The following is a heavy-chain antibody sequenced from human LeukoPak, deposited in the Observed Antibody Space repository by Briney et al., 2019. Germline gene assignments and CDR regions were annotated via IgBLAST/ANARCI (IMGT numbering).Heavy chain of an antibody. CDR3: ARDYYDSSGYYYPHPFDS. D-gene: IGHD3-22*01. V-gene: IGHV1-69*04. J-gene: IGHJ4*02. CDR2: IIPILGIA. CDR1: GGTFSSYA. Sequence: GSSVKVSCKASGGTFSSYAISWVRQAPGQGLEWMGRIIPILGIANYAQKFQGRVTITADKSTSTAYMELSSLRSEDTAVYYCARDYYDSSGYYYPHPFDSWGQGTLVTVSS.